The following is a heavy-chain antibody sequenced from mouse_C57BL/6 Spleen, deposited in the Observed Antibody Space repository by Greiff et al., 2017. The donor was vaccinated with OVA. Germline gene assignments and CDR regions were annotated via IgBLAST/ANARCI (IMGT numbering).Heavy chain of an antibody. V-gene: IGHV1-82*01. CDR2: IYPGAGDT. CDR1: GYAFRSSW. J-gene: IGHJ4*01. CDR3: ARELRLLSYYYAMDY. D-gene: IGHD3-2*02. Sequence: QVQLQQSGPELVKPGASVKISCKASGYAFRSSWMNWVKQRPGKGLEWIGRIYPGAGDTNYNGKFTGKATLTADQSSSTAYMQLSNLTSEDSAVYFCARELRLLSYYYAMDYWGQGTSVTVSS.